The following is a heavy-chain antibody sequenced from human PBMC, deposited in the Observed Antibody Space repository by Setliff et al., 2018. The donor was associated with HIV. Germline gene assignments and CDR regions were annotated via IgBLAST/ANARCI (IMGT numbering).Heavy chain of an antibody. D-gene: IGHD3-22*01. CDR1: GYTFTSYD. CDR2: MNPNSGNS. J-gene: IGHJ3*01. Sequence: ASVKVSCKASGYTFTSYDINWVRQATGQGLEWMGWMNPNSGNSGYAQKFQGRVTITRNTSINTAYMELSSLRTEDTTVYYCAKDPTYYYESSGPYDAFDVWGQGTMVTVSS. V-gene: IGHV1-8*03. CDR3: AKDPTYYYESSGPYDAFDV.